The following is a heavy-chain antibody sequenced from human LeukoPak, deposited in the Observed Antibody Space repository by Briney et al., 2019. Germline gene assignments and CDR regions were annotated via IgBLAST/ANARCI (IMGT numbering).Heavy chain of an antibody. CDR3: ARAGRITIFGVGAFDI. CDR2: INNADST. J-gene: IGHJ3*02. D-gene: IGHD3-3*01. Sequence: ASVKVSCEASGYTFTTYYMHWVRQAPGQGLEWMGVINNADSTTYAQRFQGRATMTRDTSTSTVYMELSSLRSDDTAVYYCARAGRITIFGVGAFDIWGQGTMVTVSS. V-gene: IGHV1-46*01. CDR1: GYTFTTYY.